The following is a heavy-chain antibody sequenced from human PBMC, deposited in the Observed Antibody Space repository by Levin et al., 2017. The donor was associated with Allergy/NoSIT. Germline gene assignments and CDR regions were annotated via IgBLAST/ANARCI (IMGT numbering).Heavy chain of an antibody. CDR3: PTSLYYYDSSGGSWYFDR. CDR1: GYTLTELS. J-gene: IGHJ2*01. CDR2: FDPEDGET. V-gene: IGHV1-24*01. Sequence: ASVKVSCKVSGYTLTELSIHWVRQAPGKGLEWMGGFDPEDGETIYAQKFQCRVTMTEDTSTDTAYMELSSLRSEDTAVYYCPTSLYYYDSSGGSWYFDRWGRGTLVTVSS. D-gene: IGHD3-22*01.